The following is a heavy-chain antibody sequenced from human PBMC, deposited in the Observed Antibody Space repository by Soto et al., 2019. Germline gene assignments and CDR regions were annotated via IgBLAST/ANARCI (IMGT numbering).Heavy chain of an antibody. Sequence: GESLKISCMGSGYKVSTWHNFTSYWIAWVRQMPGEGLEWMGIIYPGDSDTRYSPSFQGQVTISADKSINSVYLRWSSLKASDTAMYYCARVRLAAAGVFFGYWGQGTLVTVSS. CDR2: IYPGDSDT. J-gene: IGHJ4*02. CDR1: GYKVSTWHNFTSYW. V-gene: IGHV5-51*01. D-gene: IGHD6-13*01. CDR3: ARVRLAAAGVFFGY.